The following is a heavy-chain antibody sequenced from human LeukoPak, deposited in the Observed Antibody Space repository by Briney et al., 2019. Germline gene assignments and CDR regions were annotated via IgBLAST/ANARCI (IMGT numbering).Heavy chain of an antibody. CDR1: GFTFSGYN. Sequence: GGSLRLSCAASGFTFSGYNMNWVRQAPGKGLEWASSISSSATYIYYADSVKGRFTISRDNAKTSLSLQMNSLRAEDTAVYYCARILVVPAANYYYSYGMDVWGQGTTVTVSS. D-gene: IGHD2-2*01. CDR2: ISSSATYI. CDR3: ARILVVPAANYYYSYGMDV. V-gene: IGHV3-21*06. J-gene: IGHJ6*02.